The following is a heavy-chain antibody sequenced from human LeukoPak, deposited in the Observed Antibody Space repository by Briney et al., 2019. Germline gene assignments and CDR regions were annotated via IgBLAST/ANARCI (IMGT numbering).Heavy chain of an antibody. V-gene: IGHV3-33*01. J-gene: IGHJ4*02. D-gene: IGHD4-11*01. CDR3: ARGVTTADY. CDR2: IWYDGSNK. Sequence: GGSLRLSCAASGFIFNNYAMSWVRQAPGKGLEWVAVIWYDGSNKYYADSVKGRFTISRDNSKDTLYLQMNSLRAEDTAVYYCARGVTTADYWGQGTLVTVSS. CDR1: GFIFNNYA.